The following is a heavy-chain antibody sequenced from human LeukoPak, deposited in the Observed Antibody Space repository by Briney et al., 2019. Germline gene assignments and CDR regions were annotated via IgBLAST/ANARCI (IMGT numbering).Heavy chain of an antibody. J-gene: IGHJ4*02. Sequence: GGSLRLSCAASGFTFDDYAMHWVRQAPGKGLEWVSGISWNSGSIGYADSVKGRFTISRDNAKNSLYLQMNSLRAEDTALYYCAEDNNPYDSSGYPYNWGQGNLVTVSS. CDR1: GFTFDDYA. CDR3: AEDNNPYDSSGYPYN. CDR2: ISWNSGSI. D-gene: IGHD3-22*01. V-gene: IGHV3-9*01.